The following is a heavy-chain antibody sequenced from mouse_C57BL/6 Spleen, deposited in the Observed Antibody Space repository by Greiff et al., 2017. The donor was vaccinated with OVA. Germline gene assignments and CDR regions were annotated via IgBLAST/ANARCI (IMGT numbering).Heavy chain of an antibody. Sequence: QVQLQQSGAELVRPGASVKLSCKASGYTFTDYYINWVKQRPGQGLEWIARIYPGSGNTYYTEKFTGKATLTAEKSSSTAYMQLSSLTSEDSAVYFCARYDYDGFDYWGQGTTLTVSS. V-gene: IGHV1-76*01. CDR3: ARYDYDGFDY. CDR1: GYTFTDYY. D-gene: IGHD2-4*01. J-gene: IGHJ2*01. CDR2: IYPGSGNT.